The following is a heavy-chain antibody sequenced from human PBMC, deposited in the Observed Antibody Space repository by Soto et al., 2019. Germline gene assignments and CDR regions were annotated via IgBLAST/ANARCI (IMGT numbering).Heavy chain of an antibody. CDR3: ARGAPANYYGMDV. CDR2: INPNSGGT. Sequence: GASVKVSCKASGFTFTSSAVQWVRQARGQRLEWIGWINPNSGGTNYAQKFQGWVTMTRDTSISTAYMELSRLRSDDTAVYYCARGAPANYYGMDVWGQGTTVTVSS. CDR1: GFTFTSSA. J-gene: IGHJ6*02. V-gene: IGHV1-2*04.